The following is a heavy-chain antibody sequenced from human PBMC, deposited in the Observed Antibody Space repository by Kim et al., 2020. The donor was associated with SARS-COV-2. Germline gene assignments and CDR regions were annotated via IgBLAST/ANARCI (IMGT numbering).Heavy chain of an antibody. V-gene: IGHV3-48*02. J-gene: IGHJ5*02. CDR3: ARDNRDSAISFDP. Sequence: GGSLRLSCAASGFKFINYAMNWVRHTPEKGLEWVAFISSDSGTIYYSDSVKGRFTVSRDNTKESVFLQMDSLRDDDTAVYYCARDNRDSAISFDPWGQGT. D-gene: IGHD2-21*01. CDR1: GFKFINYA. CDR2: ISSDSGTI.